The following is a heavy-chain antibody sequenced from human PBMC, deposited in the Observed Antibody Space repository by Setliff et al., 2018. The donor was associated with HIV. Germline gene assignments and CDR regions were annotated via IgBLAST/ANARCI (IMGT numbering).Heavy chain of an antibody. CDR2: ISYDGNIK. CDR3: AKDPTYYYESSGPYDAFDV. V-gene: IGHV3-30*18. J-gene: IGHJ3*01. Sequence: GGSLRLSCAASGFTFSSYEMNWVRQAPGKGLEWVAVISYDGNIKYYADSVKGRFTISRDNSKNTLFLQMSSLRTEDTAVYYCAKDPTYYYESSGPYDAFDVWGQGTMVTVSS. D-gene: IGHD3-22*01. CDR1: GFTFSSYE.